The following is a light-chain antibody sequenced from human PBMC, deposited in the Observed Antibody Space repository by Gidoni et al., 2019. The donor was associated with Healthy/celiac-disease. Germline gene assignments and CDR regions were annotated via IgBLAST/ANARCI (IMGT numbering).Light chain of an antibody. CDR3: QQGYSTPT. CDR2: AAS. J-gene: IGKJ1*01. CDR1: QSISSY. V-gene: IGKV1-39*01. Sequence: DIQMTQSPSSLSASVGDRVTITCRASQSISSYLNWYQQKPGKAPKLLIYAASSLQSGVPSRFSGRGSGTDFTLTISSLQPEDFATYYCQQGYSTPTFGQGTKVEIK.